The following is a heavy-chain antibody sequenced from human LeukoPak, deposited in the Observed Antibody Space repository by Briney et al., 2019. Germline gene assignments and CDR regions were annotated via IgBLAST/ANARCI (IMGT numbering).Heavy chain of an antibody. CDR1: GFTFSSYA. D-gene: IGHD3-3*01. CDR3: ARATETYYDFWSGPTYYYYGMDV. Sequence: GGSLRLSCAASGFTFSSYAMSWVRQAPGKGLEWVSAISGGGGITYSADSVKGRFTISRDNAKNSLYLQMNSLRAEDTAVYYCARATETYYDFWSGPTYYYYGMDVWGQGTTVTVSS. V-gene: IGHV3-23*01. CDR2: ISGGGGIT. J-gene: IGHJ6*02.